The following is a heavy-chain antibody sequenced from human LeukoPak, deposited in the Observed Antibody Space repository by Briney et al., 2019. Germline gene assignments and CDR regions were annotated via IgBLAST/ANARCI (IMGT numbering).Heavy chain of an antibody. CDR2: IYTSGST. J-gene: IGHJ4*02. Sequence: SETLSLTCTVSGGSLSSGSYYWRWVRQPAGKGLEWVGRIYTSGSTNYNPSLKSRVTISVGTSKTQFSLKLSSVTAADTAVYYCARTRHHSSGWYEYDYWGQGTLVTVSS. D-gene: IGHD6-13*01. V-gene: IGHV4-61*02. CDR3: ARTRHHSSGWYEYDY. CDR1: GGSLSSGSYY.